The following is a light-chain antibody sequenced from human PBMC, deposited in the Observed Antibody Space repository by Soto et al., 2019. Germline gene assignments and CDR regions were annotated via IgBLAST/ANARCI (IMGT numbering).Light chain of an antibody. J-gene: IGKJ3*01. Sequence: DIQLTQSPSFLSASVGDRVTITCRASQGISSYLAWYQQKPGKAPKLLIYAASTLQSGVPSRFGGSGSGTEFTLTISSLQPEDFATYYCQQLNSYPRFTFGPGTKVDIK. V-gene: IGKV1-9*01. CDR2: AAS. CDR1: QGISSY. CDR3: QQLNSYPRFT.